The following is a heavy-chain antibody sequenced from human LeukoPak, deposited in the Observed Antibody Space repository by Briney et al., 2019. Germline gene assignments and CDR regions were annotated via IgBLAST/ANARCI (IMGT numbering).Heavy chain of an antibody. V-gene: IGHV3-23*01. CDR1: GFTFSSYA. CDR2: ISGSGGST. D-gene: IGHD3-22*01. Sequence: GGSLRLSCAASGFTFSSYAMSWVRQAPGKGLEWVSAISGSGGSTYYADSMKGRFTISRDNSKNTLYLQMNSLRAEDTAVYYCAKDSSEYDSSGSPVWGQGTMVTVSS. J-gene: IGHJ3*01. CDR3: AKDSSEYDSSGSPV.